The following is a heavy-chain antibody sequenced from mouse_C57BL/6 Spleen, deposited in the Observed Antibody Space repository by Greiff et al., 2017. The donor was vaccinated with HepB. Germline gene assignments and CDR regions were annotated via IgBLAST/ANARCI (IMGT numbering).Heavy chain of an antibody. CDR1: GYAFSSYW. V-gene: IGHV1-80*01. CDR2: IYTGDGDT. CDR3: ARPGTEYAMDY. J-gene: IGHJ4*01. Sequence: VKLQQSGAELVKPGASVKISCKASGYAFSSYWMNWVKQRPGKGLEWIGQIYTGDGDTNYNGKFKGKATLTADKSSSTAYMQLSSLTSEDSAVYLCARPGTEYAMDYWGQGTSVTVSS.